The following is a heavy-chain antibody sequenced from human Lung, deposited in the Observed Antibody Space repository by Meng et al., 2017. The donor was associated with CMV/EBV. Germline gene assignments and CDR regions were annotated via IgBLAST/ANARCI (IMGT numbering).Heavy chain of an antibody. D-gene: IGHD6-13*01. J-gene: IGHJ5*02. CDR2: INPTGGGT. CDR3: AREHPPQSSSPPGVNWFDP. CDR1: GYTFTSSY. Sequence: ASVXVSCKASGYTFTSSYMNWVRQAPGQGLEWMGIINPTGGGTSYAQKFQGRVTITRDTSTSTVYMELSSLRSEDTAVYYCAREHPPQSSSPPGVNWFDPWXQGTXVTVSS. V-gene: IGHV1-46*01.